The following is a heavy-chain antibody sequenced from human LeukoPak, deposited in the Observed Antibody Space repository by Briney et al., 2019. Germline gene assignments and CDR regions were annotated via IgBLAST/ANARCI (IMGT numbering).Heavy chain of an antibody. CDR1: GFTFNDYA. D-gene: IGHD3-3*01. Sequence: GGSLRLSCAASGFTFNDYAMHWVRQVPGKGLEWVSGIKWNSGNIGYADSVKGRFTISRDNAKNSLYLQMNSLRAEDTALYYCVKGGFLEWLTPPYDAFDIWGQGTMVTVSS. J-gene: IGHJ3*02. CDR3: VKGGFLEWLTPPYDAFDI. CDR2: IKWNSGNI. V-gene: IGHV3-9*01.